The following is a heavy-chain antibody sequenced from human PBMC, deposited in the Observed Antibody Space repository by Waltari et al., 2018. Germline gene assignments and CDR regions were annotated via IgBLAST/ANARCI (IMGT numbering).Heavy chain of an antibody. V-gene: IGHV4-39*07. CDR1: GGSISSSSYS. Sequence: QLQLQESGPGLVKPSETLSLTCTVSGGSISSSSYSWGWIRQPPGKGLEWIGSMYYSGRTYYSPSLKSRVTISVDPSKKQFSLKLSSVTAADTAVYYCARDDGSAAILHWGQGTLVTVSS. D-gene: IGHD2-2*01. CDR2: MYYSGRT. J-gene: IGHJ1*01. CDR3: ARDDGSAAILH.